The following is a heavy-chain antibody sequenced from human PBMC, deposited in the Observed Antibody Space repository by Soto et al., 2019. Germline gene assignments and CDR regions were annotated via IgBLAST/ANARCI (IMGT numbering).Heavy chain of an antibody. CDR3: ARDVSINYYDGTFAYHAMDV. Sequence: VASVKVSCKASGGTFSSDAISWVRQAPGQGLEWMGGIIPFFKATNYAEKFQGRVTITADDSTSTAYMDLYGLRSEDTAVYYCARDVSINYYDGTFAYHAMDVWGQGTTVTAP. D-gene: IGHD3-16*01. CDR2: IIPFFKAT. CDR1: GGTFSSDA. V-gene: IGHV1-69*13. J-gene: IGHJ6*02.